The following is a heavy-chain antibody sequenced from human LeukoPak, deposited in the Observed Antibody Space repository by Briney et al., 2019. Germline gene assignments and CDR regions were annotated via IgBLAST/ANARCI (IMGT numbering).Heavy chain of an antibody. CDR1: GFPFSSYE. D-gene: IGHD3-10*01. CDR3: ARDRYYGSGIYDF. CDR2: ISSSGSTI. V-gene: IGHV3-48*03. Sequence: PGGSLRLSCAASGFPFSSYEMNWVRQAPGKGLEWVSYISSSGSTIYYADSVKGRFTISRDNAKNSLYLQMNSLRVEDTAVYYCARDRYYGSGIYDFWGQGTLVTVSS. J-gene: IGHJ4*02.